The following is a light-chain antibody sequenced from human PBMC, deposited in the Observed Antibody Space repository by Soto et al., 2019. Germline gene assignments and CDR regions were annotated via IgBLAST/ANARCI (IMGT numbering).Light chain of an antibody. CDR3: QQTFSAPLT. CDR2: AAS. CDR1: QSISNY. V-gene: IGKV1-39*01. Sequence: DIQLTQSPSSLSASVGDRVTITCRASQSISNYLNWYQQKPGKAPNLLIYAASSLQSGVPLRFSGSESGTDFTLTITSLQIEDFATYYCQQTFSAPLTFGGGTKVESK. J-gene: IGKJ4*01.